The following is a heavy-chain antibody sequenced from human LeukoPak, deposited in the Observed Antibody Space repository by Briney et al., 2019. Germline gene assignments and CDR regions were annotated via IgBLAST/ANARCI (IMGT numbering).Heavy chain of an antibody. J-gene: IGHJ4*02. CDR3: TTDVVVNDWFDY. CDR2: ISGSGGST. Sequence: GGSLRLSCAASGFTFSSYAMSWVRQAPGKGLEWVSAISGSGGSTYYADSVKGRFTISRDNSKNTLYLQINSLKTEDTAVYYCTTDVVVNDWFDYWGQGTLVTVSS. CDR1: GFTFSSYA. V-gene: IGHV3-23*01. D-gene: IGHD2-21*01.